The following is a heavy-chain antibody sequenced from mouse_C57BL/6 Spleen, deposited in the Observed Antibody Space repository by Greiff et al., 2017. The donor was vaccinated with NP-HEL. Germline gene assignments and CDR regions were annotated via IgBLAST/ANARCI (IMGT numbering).Heavy chain of an antibody. CDR2: INYDGSST. J-gene: IGHJ4*01. CDR3: TNELGSHAMDY. CDR1: GFTFSDYY. V-gene: IGHV5-16*01. Sequence: EVKLVESEGGLVQPGCSMKLSCTASGFTFSDYYMAWVRQVPEKGLEWVANINYDGSSTYYLDSLKSRFIISRDNAKNILYLQMSSLKSEDTATYYCTNELGSHAMDYWDQGTSVTASS. D-gene: IGHD4-1*01.